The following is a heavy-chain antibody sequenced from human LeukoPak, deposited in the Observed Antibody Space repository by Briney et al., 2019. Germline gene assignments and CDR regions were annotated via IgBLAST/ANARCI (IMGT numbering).Heavy chain of an antibody. CDR2: IYTSGST. V-gene: IGHV4-61*02. CDR3: TRDQTPYY. Sequence: PSETLSLTCTVSGGSISSSSYYWSWIRQPAGKGLEWIGRIYTSGSTNYNPSLKSRVTISVDTSKNQFSLKLSSVTAADTAVYYCTRDQTPYYWGQGTLVTVSS. CDR1: GGSISSSSYY. J-gene: IGHJ4*02.